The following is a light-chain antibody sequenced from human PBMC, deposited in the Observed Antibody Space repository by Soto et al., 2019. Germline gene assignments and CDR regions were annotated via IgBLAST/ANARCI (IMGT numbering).Light chain of an antibody. CDR1: QGISTW. Sequence: DIQMTQSPSSLSASVGDRVTITCRASQGISTWLAWYQQKPEKAPKTLIFDASDLQSGFPSRFSGSGSGTDFTLTIRSVQPEDFATYYCQQYNSYPLTFGGGTKVDIK. V-gene: IGKV1D-16*01. CDR3: QQYNSYPLT. J-gene: IGKJ4*01. CDR2: DAS.